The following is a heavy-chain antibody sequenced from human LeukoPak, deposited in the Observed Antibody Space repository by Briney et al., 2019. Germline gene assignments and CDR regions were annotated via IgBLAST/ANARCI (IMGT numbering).Heavy chain of an antibody. D-gene: IGHD6-19*01. CDR2: ISYDGSNK. J-gene: IGHJ5*02. V-gene: IGHV3-30*04. Sequence: PGRSLRLSCAASGFTFSSYAMHWVRQAPGKGLEWVAVISYDGSNKYYADSVKGRFTISRDNSKNTLYLQMNSLRAEDTAVYFCARGRRACSGSTCYSWFDPWGQGTLVTVSS. CDR1: GFTFSSYA. CDR3: ARGRRACSGSTCYSWFDP.